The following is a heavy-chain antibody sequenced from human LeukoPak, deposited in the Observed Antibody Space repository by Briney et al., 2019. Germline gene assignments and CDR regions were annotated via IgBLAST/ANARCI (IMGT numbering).Heavy chain of an antibody. J-gene: IGHJ4*02. V-gene: IGHV4-34*01. D-gene: IGHD2-2*01. CDR3: GRGGFEDIVVVPAAIPGGREYSFDY. CDR2: INHSGST. CDR1: GGSFSGYY. Sequence: PSETLSLTCAVYGGSFSGYYWSWIRQPPGKGLEWIGEINHSGSTNYNPSLKSRVTISVDTYKNQFSLKLSSVTAADTAVYYCGRGGFEDIVVVPAAIPGGREYSFDYWGQGTLVTVSS.